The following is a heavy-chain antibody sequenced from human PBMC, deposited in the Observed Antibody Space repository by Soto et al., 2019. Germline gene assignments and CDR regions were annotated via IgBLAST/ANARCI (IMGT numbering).Heavy chain of an antibody. CDR1: GGSFSGYH. J-gene: IGHJ4*02. CDR2: INHTGNT. Sequence: PSETLSLTCAVYGGSFSGYHWSWIRQPPGQGLEWIAEINHTGNTNYNPSLKSRVTISLDTSKNQFSLKLSSVTAADTAVYYCATEGQWHSQDYWGQGTLVTVSS. CDR3: ATEGQWHSQDY. V-gene: IGHV4-34*01. D-gene: IGHD6-19*01.